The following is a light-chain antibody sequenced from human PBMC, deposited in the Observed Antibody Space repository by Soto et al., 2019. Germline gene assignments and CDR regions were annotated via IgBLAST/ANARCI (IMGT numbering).Light chain of an antibody. CDR3: QQFSSYPLT. V-gene: IGKV3-20*01. Sequence: PGERASLSCGASQSISSSFLAWYQQKPGQAPRLLIYGASSRATGIPDRFSGTGSETDFTLTISRLEPEDFAVYYCQQFSSYPLTFGGGAKVDIK. J-gene: IGKJ4*01. CDR1: QSISSSF. CDR2: GAS.